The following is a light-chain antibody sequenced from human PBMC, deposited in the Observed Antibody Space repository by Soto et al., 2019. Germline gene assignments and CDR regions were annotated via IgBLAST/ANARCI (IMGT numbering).Light chain of an antibody. CDR3: QQSYSTPWT. Sequence: DIQMTQSPSSLSASVGDRVTITCRASQSISSYLNWYQQKPGKAPKLLIYAASSLQSGVPSRFSGSGSGTEFTLPISSVQPEDFANYYCQQSYSTPWTFGQGTKVEIK. J-gene: IGKJ1*01. CDR1: QSISSY. V-gene: IGKV1-39*01. CDR2: AAS.